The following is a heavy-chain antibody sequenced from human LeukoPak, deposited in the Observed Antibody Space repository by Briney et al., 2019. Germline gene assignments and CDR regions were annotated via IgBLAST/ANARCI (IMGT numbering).Heavy chain of an antibody. CDR1: GGSFSGYY. Sequence: SETLSLTCAVYGGSFSGYYWSWIRQPPGKGLEWIGEINHSGSTNYNPSLKSRVTISVDTSKNQFSLKLSSVTAAGTAVYYCAGVGGSGLGLSAWGQGTLVTVSS. CDR2: INHSGST. D-gene: IGHD2-15*01. J-gene: IGHJ4*02. CDR3: AGVGGSGLGLSA. V-gene: IGHV4-34*01.